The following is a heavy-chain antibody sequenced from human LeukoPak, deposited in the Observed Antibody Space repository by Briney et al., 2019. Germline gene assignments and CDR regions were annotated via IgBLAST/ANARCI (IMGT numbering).Heavy chain of an antibody. D-gene: IGHD3-22*01. J-gene: IGHJ3*02. V-gene: IGHV4-30-2*01. CDR1: TGAMSRGGYY. CDR3: ARSLVDYYDSSDAFDI. CDR2: IYRSGDT. Sequence: PSETLSLTCTVSTGAMSRGGYYWSWIRQPPGQGLEWIGYIYRSGDTYYNPSLESRVTISVDTSKNQFSLKLTSVTAADTAVYYCARSLVDYYDSSDAFDIWGQGTMVTVSS.